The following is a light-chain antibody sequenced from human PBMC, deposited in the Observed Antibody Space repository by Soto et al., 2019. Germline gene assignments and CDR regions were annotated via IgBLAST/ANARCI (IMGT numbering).Light chain of an antibody. CDR2: LGS. CDR1: LSLLHSNGYNY. J-gene: IGKJ1*01. CDR3: MQALQGPPT. Sequence: IVMTQSPLSLPVTPGEPASISCRSSLSLLHSNGYNYLDWYLQKPGQSPQLLIYLGSNRASGVPDRFSGTGSGTDFTLKIIRVEAEDVGVYYCMQALQGPPTFGQGTKVDIK. V-gene: IGKV2-28*01.